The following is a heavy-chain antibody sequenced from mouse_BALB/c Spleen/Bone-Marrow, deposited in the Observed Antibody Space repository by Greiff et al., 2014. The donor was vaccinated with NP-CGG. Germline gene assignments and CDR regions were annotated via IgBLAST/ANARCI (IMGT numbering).Heavy chain of an antibody. D-gene: IGHD4-1*01. J-gene: IGHJ3*01. Sequence: VQLKESGPELVKPGASVKVSCKASGYAFTSYNMYWVKQSHGKSLEWIGYIDPYNGGTSYNQKFKGKATLTVDKSSSTAYMHLNSLTSEDSAVYYCARIGIGNIGGAYWGQGTLVTVSA. V-gene: IGHV1S135*01. CDR3: ARIGIGNIGGAY. CDR1: GYAFTSYN. CDR2: IDPYNGGT.